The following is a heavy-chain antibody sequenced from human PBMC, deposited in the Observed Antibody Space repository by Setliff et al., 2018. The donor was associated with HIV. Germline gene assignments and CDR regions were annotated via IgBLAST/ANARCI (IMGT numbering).Heavy chain of an antibody. D-gene: IGHD1-7*01. V-gene: IGHV4-59*02. CDR1: GGSVSDYF. CDR3: ARGHTWNYYGGDYFDY. Sequence: SETLSLTCTVSGGSVSDYFWNWIRQPPGKGLEWIGYIYYSGSTNYNPSLESRVSISVDTSKNQFSLRLSSVTAADTAVYYRARGHTWNYYGGDYFDYWGQGSLVTVSS. CDR2: IYYSGST. J-gene: IGHJ4*02.